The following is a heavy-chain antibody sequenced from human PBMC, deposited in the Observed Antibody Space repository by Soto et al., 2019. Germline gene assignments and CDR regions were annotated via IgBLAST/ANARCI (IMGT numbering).Heavy chain of an antibody. D-gene: IGHD2-2*01. Sequence: ASVKVSCKASGFTFTSSAMQWVRQARGQRLEWIGWIVVGSGNTNYAQKFQERVPITRAMSTSTAYMELSSLRSEATAVYYCAAVSVVPAAPLDAFDIWGQGTMVTVSS. V-gene: IGHV1-58*02. J-gene: IGHJ3*02. CDR1: GFTFTSSA. CDR2: IVVGSGNT. CDR3: AAVSVVPAAPLDAFDI.